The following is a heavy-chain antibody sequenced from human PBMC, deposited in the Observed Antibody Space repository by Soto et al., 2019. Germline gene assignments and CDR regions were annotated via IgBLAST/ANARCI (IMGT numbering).Heavy chain of an antibody. D-gene: IGHD2-15*01. CDR3: ASNYCSGGSCYFGDYYYGMDV. CDR1: GGSISSYY. V-gene: IGHV4-59*12. CDR2: IYYSGST. J-gene: IGHJ6*02. Sequence: SETLSLTCTVSGGSISSYYWSWIRQPPGKGLEWIGYIYYSGSTNYNPSLKSRVTISVDTSKNQFSLKLSSVTAADTAVYYCASNYCSGGSCYFGDYYYGMDVWGQGTTVTVSS.